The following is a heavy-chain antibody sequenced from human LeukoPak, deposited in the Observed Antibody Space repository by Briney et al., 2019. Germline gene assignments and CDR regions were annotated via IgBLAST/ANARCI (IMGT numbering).Heavy chain of an antibody. Sequence: PGGSLRLSCAASGFAFSTYSMSWVRQAPGKGLEWVSHISSGSDTIYYADSVKGRFTISRDNAKNSLYLQMDRLRADDTAVYYCARGSSEVLLWFGDSPNWGQGTMVTVSS. CDR3: ARGSSEVLLWFGDSPN. CDR1: GFAFSTYS. CDR2: ISSGSDTI. D-gene: IGHD3-10*01. J-gene: IGHJ3*01. V-gene: IGHV3-48*01.